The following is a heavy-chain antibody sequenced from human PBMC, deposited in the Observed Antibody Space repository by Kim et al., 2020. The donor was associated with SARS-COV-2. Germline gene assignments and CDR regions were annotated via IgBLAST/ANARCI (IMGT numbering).Heavy chain of an antibody. J-gene: IGHJ4*02. V-gene: IGHV3-53*01. Sequence: GGSLRLSCAASGFTVSSNYMSWVRQAPGKGLEWVSVIYSGGSTYYADSVKGRFTISRDNSKNTLYLQMNSLRAEDTAVYYCARVVYSSGSFDYWGQGTLVTVSS. CDR2: IYSGGST. D-gene: IGHD6-19*01. CDR3: ARVVYSSGSFDY. CDR1: GFTVSSNY.